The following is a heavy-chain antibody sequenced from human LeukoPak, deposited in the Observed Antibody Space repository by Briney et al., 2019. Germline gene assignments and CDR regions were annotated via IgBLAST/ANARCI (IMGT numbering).Heavy chain of an antibody. D-gene: IGHD3-22*01. CDR3: ARDYYDSSGYQSGFDY. V-gene: IGHV4-4*07. J-gene: IGHJ4*02. Sequence: SETLSLTCTVPGGSISSYYWSWIRQPAGKGLEYIGRIYTSGSTNYNPSLKSRVTMSVDTSKNQFSLKLSSVTAADTAVYYCARDYYDSSGYQSGFDYWGQGTLVTVSS. CDR1: GGSISSYY. CDR2: IYTSGST.